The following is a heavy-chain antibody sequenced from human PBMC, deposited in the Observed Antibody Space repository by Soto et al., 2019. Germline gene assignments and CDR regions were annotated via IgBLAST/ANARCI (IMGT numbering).Heavy chain of an antibody. CDR3: ARDVWGTAAAGSYYFDY. Sequence: QVQLMQSGAEVKKPGASVRVSCKTSGYSFSNYGVAWVRQAPGQGREWMGGISGYNENTNSAQHPQDRITMTTDTLMSTAYMELRSLRSDDTAIYYCARDVWGTAAAGSYYFDYWGQGTVVTVSS. D-gene: IGHD6-25*01. CDR1: GYSFSNYG. J-gene: IGHJ4*02. CDR2: ISGYNENT. V-gene: IGHV1-18*01.